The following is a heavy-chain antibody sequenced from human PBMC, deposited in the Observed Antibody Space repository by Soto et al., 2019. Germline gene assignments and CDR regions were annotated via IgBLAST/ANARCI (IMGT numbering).Heavy chain of an antibody. V-gene: IGHV1-69*06. Sequence: SVKVSCKDSGGTFSNYAISWVRQAPGQGLEWMGGIIPIFGSTNYNPSLKSRVTISVDTSKNQFSLKLSSVTAADTAVYYCARRTGTTRWDYWGQGTLVTVSS. CDR1: GGTFSNYA. CDR3: ARRTGTTRWDY. D-gene: IGHD1-7*01. J-gene: IGHJ4*02. CDR2: IIPIFGST.